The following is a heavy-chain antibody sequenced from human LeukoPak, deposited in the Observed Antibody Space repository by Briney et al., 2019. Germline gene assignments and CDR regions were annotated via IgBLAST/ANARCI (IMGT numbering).Heavy chain of an antibody. CDR1: GYTFTSYA. CDR3: TGGSYELGRVY. CDR2: INTGNGNT. J-gene: IGHJ4*02. Sequence: ASVKVSCKASGYTFTSYALHWVRQAPGQRLEWMGWINTGNGNTIYSQKFQGRVTIIRDTSASTAYMELSSLRSEDTAVYYCTGGSYELGRVYWGQGTLVTVSS. V-gene: IGHV1-3*04. D-gene: IGHD1-26*01.